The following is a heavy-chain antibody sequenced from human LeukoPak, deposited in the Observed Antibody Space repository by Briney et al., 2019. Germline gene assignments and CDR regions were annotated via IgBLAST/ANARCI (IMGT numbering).Heavy chain of an antibody. V-gene: IGHV3-49*04. CDR3: SRDYYYVGSGYLFDY. CDR2: IRSKGYGGTT. D-gene: IGHD3-22*01. Sequence: GGSLRLSCTASGFTFGDYAMSWVRQAPGKGLEWVGFIRSKGYGGTTEYAASVKGRFTISRDDSKSIAYLQMNSLKTEDTAVYYCSRDYYYVGSGYLFDYWGQGTLVTVSS. J-gene: IGHJ4*02. CDR1: GFTFGDYA.